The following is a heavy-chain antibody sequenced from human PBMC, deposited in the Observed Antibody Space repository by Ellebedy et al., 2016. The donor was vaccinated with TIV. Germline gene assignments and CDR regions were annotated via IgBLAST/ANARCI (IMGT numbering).Heavy chain of an antibody. Sequence: GESLKISCAASGFTFSSYGIHWVRRAPGKGLEWVAAIGYDGSKKSYADSVKGRITSSRDNSKNTVDLQMNSLRAEETAVYYCAKRAQISSHGLDIWGQGTMVTVSS. CDR3: AKRAQISSHGLDI. J-gene: IGHJ3*02. D-gene: IGHD4-17*01. CDR2: IGYDGSKK. CDR1: GFTFSSYG. V-gene: IGHV3-30*02.